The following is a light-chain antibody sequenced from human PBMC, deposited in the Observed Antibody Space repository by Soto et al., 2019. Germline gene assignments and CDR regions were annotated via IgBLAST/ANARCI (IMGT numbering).Light chain of an antibody. J-gene: IGLJ1*01. V-gene: IGLV2-23*02. CDR1: SSDVGRYNF. Sequence: QSVLTQPASVSGSPGQSITISCTGTSSDVGRYNFVSWYQQCPGKAPKLLICEVTKRPSGVSNRFSGSKSGNTASLTISGLQAEDEADYYCCSDAGSGIYVFGTGTKVTVL. CDR2: EVT. CDR3: CSDAGSGIYV.